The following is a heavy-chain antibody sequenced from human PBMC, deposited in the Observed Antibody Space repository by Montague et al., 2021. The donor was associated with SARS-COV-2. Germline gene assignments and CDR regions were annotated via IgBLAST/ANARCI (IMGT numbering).Heavy chain of an antibody. CDR1: GFSLSTSGMC. J-gene: IGHJ3*02. CDR3: ARIWGATRGDAFDI. D-gene: IGHD1-26*01. CDR2: IDWDDDK. Sequence: PALVKPTQTLTLTCTFSGFSLSTSGMCVSWIRQPPGKALEWLALIDWDDDKYYSTSLKTRLTISKDTSKNQVVLTMTNMDPVDTATYYCARIWGATRGDAFDIWGQGIMVTVSS. V-gene: IGHV2-70*01.